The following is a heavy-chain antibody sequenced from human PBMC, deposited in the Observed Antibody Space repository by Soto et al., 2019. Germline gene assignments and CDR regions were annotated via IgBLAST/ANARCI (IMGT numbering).Heavy chain of an antibody. V-gene: IGHV1-2*04. Sequence: QVQLVQSGAEVKKPGASVKVSCKASGYTFTDYYMHWVRQAPGQGLEGMGLINPNSGDTDYAQKFQGWVTMTRDTAISTAYMELSRLKSDDTAVYYCARANIVLVPTPIIGGLNGMDVWGQGTTVTVSS. D-gene: IGHD2-2*01. CDR3: ARANIVLVPTPIIGGLNGMDV. J-gene: IGHJ6*02. CDR1: GYTFTDYY. CDR2: INPNSGDT.